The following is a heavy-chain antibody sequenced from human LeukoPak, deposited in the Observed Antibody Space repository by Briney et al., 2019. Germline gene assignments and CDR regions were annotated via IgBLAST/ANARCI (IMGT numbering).Heavy chain of an antibody. CDR1: GRSISSGDYC. CDR2: IYYSGST. CDR3: ARNYYDSSGYYDY. Sequence: SETLSLTCTVSGRSISSGDYCWSWIRQPPGTGLEWIGYIYYSGSTYYNPSLKSRVTISVDTSKNQFSLKLSSVTAADTAVYYCARNYYDSSGYYDYWGQGTLVTVSS. D-gene: IGHD3-22*01. J-gene: IGHJ4*02. V-gene: IGHV4-30-4*01.